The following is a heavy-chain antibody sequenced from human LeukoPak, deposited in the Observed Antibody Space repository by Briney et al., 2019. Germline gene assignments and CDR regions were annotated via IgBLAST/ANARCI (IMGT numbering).Heavy chain of an antibody. CDR3: ARFNSGSYQHYFDY. CDR2: IYYSGST. J-gene: IGHJ4*02. Sequence: SETLSLTCTVSGGSISSSSYYWGWIRQPPGKGLEWIGSIYYSGSTYYNPSLKSRVTISVDTSKNQFSLKLSSVTAADTAVDYCARFNSGSYQHYFDYWGQGTLVTVSS. D-gene: IGHD1-26*01. CDR1: GGSISSSSYY. V-gene: IGHV4-39*07.